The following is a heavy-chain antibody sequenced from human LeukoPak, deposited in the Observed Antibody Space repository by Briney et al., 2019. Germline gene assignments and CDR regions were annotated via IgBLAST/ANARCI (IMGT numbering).Heavy chain of an antibody. D-gene: IGHD3-22*01. CDR1: GYTFSKCY. CDR2: INPSGGNT. V-gene: IGHV1-46*01. CDR3: ARDLSVGESRERYYYDSSGYPDWFDP. J-gene: IGHJ5*02. Sequence: ASVKVSCKASGYTFSKCYMHWVRQAPGQGLEWMGIINPSGGNTSYAQKLQGRVTVTRDTSTSTVYMELSSLRSEDTAVYYCARDLSVGESRERYYYDSSGYPDWFDPWGQGTLVTVSS.